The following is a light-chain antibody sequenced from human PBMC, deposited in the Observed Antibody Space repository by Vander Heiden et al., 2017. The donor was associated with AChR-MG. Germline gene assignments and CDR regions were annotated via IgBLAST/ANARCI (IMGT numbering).Light chain of an antibody. CDR1: KLGDKY. J-gene: IGLJ2*01. V-gene: IGLV3-1*01. Sequence: SYELTQPPSVSVSPGQTASITCSGDKLGDKYACWYQQKPGQSPGLVIYQDSKRPSGIPERFSGSNSGNTANLTISGTQAMDEADYYCQAWESSTVVVGGGTKLTV. CDR3: QAWESSTVV. CDR2: QDS.